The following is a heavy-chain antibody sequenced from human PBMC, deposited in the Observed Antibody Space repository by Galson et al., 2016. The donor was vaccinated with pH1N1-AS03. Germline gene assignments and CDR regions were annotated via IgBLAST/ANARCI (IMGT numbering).Heavy chain of an antibody. CDR2: ISYLGNNK. J-gene: IGHJ3*01. Sequence: SLRLSCAASGFTFSSHSMHWARQAPDEGLEWVAGISYLGNNKFNAHSVKGRFTISRDSLQNTLDLQMNSRSAEDSAVYFCARETIRAGEFDLWGRGTVVTVSS. D-gene: IGHD1-26*01. CDR1: GFTFSSHS. CDR3: ARETIRAGEFDL. V-gene: IGHV3-30-3*01.